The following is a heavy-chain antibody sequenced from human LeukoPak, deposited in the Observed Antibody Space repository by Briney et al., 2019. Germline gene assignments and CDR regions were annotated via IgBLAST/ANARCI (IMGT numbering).Heavy chain of an antibody. V-gene: IGHV3-48*04. J-gene: IGHJ4*02. CDR1: GFTFSSYS. D-gene: IGHD2-2*01. CDR2: ISSSSSTI. Sequence: PGGSLRLSCAASGFTFSSYSMNWVRQAPGKGLEWVSYISSSSSTIYYADSVKGRFTISRDNAKNSLYLQMNSLRAEDTAVYYCAKGQNGGSSYFDYWGQGTLVTVSS. CDR3: AKGQNGGSSYFDY.